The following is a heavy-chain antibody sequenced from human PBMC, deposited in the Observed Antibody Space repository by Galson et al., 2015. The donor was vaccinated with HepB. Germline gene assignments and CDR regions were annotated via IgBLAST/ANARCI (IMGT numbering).Heavy chain of an antibody. Sequence: SVKVSCKASGYTFTSYDINWVRQATGQGLEWMGWMNPNSGNTGYAQKFQGRVTMTRNTSISTAYMELSSLRSEDTAVYYCARGYPIYYDFWSGYYIRDNNWFDPWGQGTLVTVSS. CDR3: ARGYPIYYDFWSGYYIRDNNWFDP. CDR1: GYTFTSYD. J-gene: IGHJ5*02. CDR2: MNPNSGNT. D-gene: IGHD3-3*01. V-gene: IGHV1-8*01.